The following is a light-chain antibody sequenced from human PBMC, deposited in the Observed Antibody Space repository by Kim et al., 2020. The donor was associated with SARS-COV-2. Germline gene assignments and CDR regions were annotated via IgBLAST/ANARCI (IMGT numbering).Light chain of an antibody. J-gene: IGKJ2*01. Sequence: DIQMTQSPSTLSASVVDRVTITCRASQSISSWLAWYQQKPGKAPKLLIYKASSLESGVPSRFSGSGSGTEFTLTISSLQPDDFATYYCQQYNSYSYTFGQGTNLEI. CDR1: QSISSW. V-gene: IGKV1-5*03. CDR2: KAS. CDR3: QQYNSYSYT.